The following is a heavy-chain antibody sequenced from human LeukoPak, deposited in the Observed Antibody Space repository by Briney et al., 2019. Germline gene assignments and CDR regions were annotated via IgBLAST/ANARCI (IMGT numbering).Heavy chain of an antibody. CDR2: IWYDGSNK. V-gene: IGHV3-33*06. CDR1: GFTFSSYG. D-gene: IGHD1-14*01. CDR3: AKGSRYGPFVPLDV. Sequence: GGSLRLSCAAYGFTFSSYGMHWVRQAPGKGLEWEAVIWYDGSNKYYADSVKGRFTISRDNSKNTLYLQMNSRRAEDTAVYYCAKGSRYGPFVPLDVWGKGTTVTVSS. J-gene: IGHJ6*04.